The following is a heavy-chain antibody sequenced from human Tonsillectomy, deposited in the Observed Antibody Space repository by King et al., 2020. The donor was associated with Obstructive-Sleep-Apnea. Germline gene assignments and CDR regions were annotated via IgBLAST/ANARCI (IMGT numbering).Heavy chain of an antibody. CDR2: IYTSGST. Sequence: VQLQESGPGLVKPSETLSLTCTVSGGSISSYYWSWIRQPAGKVLEWIGRIYTSGSTNYNPSLKSRVTMSVDTSKNQFSLKLSSVTAADTAVYYCARGYCSGGSCVSYNWFDPWGQGTLVTVSS. D-gene: IGHD2-15*01. CDR3: ARGYCSGGSCVSYNWFDP. CDR1: GGSISSYY. V-gene: IGHV4-4*07. J-gene: IGHJ5*02.